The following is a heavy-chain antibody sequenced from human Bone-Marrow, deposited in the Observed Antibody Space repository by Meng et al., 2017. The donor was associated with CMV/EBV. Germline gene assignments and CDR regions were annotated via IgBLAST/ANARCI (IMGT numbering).Heavy chain of an antibody. V-gene: IGHV3-21*01. Sequence: GESLKISCAASGFTFSSYSMNWVRQAPGKGLEWVSSISSSSSYIYYADSVKGRFTISRDNAKNSLYLQMNRLRAEDTAVYYCARGCCSSTSCYSATPEEDLYGMDVWGQGTTVTVSS. CDR2: ISSSSSYI. D-gene: IGHD2-2*02. CDR1: GFTFSSYS. CDR3: ARGCCSSTSCYSATPEEDLYGMDV. J-gene: IGHJ6*02.